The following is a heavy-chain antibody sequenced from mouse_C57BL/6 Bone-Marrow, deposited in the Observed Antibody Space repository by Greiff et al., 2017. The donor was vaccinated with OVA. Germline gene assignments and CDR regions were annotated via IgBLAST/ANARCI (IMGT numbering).Heavy chain of an antibody. D-gene: IGHD2-4*01. J-gene: IGHJ4*01. Sequence: QVQLQQPGAELVKPGASVKLSCKASGYTFTSYWMHWVKQRPGQGLEWIGMIHPNSGSTNYNEKFKSKATLTVDQSSSTAYMQLSSLTSEDSAVYYCARSFYYDYDEYWGQGTSVTVSS. CDR1: GYTFTSYW. CDR2: IHPNSGST. CDR3: ARSFYYDYDEY. V-gene: IGHV1-64*01.